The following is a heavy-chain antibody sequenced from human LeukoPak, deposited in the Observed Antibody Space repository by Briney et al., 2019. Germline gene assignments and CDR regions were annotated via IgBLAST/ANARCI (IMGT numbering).Heavy chain of an antibody. D-gene: IGHD1-26*01. Sequence: GRSLRLSCAASGFTFSSFGIHWVRHAPGKGLEWVTVTSYDVNEKYYADSVKGRFTISRDNSKNTVYLQMTSLRAEDTAVYYCATGGTRGATGRMGFWGQGTLVTVSS. CDR1: GFTFSSFG. CDR2: TSYDVNEK. CDR3: ATGGTRGATGRMGF. J-gene: IGHJ4*02. V-gene: IGHV3-30*03.